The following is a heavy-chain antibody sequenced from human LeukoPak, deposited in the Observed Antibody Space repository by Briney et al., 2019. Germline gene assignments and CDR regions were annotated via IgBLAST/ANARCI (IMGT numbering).Heavy chain of an antibody. CDR1: GGSFSGYY. J-gene: IGHJ5*02. V-gene: IGHV4-34*01. D-gene: IGHD5-24*01. CDR2: INHSGST. CDR3: ARAGRGSWFDP. Sequence: SETLSLTCAVYGGSFSGYYWSWIRQPPGKGLEWIGEINHSGSTNYNPSLKSRVTISVDTSKNQFSLKLSSVTAADTAVYHCARAGRGSWFDPWGQGTLVTVSS.